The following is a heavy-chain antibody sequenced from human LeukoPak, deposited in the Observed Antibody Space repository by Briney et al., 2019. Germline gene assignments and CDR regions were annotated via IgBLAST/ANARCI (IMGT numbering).Heavy chain of an antibody. D-gene: IGHD3-16*02. CDR2: INPNSGGT. Sequence: ASVKVSCKASGYTFTGYYMHWVRQAPGQGLEWMGRINPNSGGTNYAQKFQGRVTMTRDTSISTAYMELSRLRSDDTAVYYCATLDDYVWGSYRYNPPGSFDYWGQGTLVTVSS. V-gene: IGHV1-2*06. CDR1: GYTFTGYY. CDR3: ATLDDYVWGSYRYNPPGSFDY. J-gene: IGHJ4*02.